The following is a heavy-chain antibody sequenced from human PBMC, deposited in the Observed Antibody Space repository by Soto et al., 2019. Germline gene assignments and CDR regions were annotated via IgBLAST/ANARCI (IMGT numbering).Heavy chain of an antibody. CDR1: GYRFTSGW. Sequence: PGESLKISCKGSGYRFTSGWISWVRQMPGKGLEWMGRIDPSDSYTNYSPSFQGHVTISADKSISTAYLQWSSLKASDTAMYYCARSGAYDSSGYYFFYYWGQGTLVTVSS. D-gene: IGHD3-22*01. V-gene: IGHV5-10-1*01. CDR3: ARSGAYDSSGYYFFYY. CDR2: IDPSDSYT. J-gene: IGHJ4*02.